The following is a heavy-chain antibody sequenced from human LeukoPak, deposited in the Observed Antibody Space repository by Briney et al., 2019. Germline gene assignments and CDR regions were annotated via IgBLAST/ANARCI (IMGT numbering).Heavy chain of an antibody. CDR2: MYHAGNA. D-gene: IGHD7-27*01. J-gene: IGHJ4*02. CDR3: VRVGINWGLDY. V-gene: IGHV4-38-2*01. CDR1: GYSVSSSYS. Sequence: PSETLSLTCGVSGYSVSSSYSWGWIRQPPGKGLEWIGNMYHAGNAKYNPSLKNRVTISVDTSKNQFSLKLSSVTAADTAVYYCVRVGINWGLDYWGQGTLVTVSP.